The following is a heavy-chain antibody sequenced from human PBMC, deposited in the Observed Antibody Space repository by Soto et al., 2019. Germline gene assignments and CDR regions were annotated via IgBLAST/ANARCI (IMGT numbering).Heavy chain of an antibody. D-gene: IGHD4-17*01. Sequence: EVHLVESGGGFVQPGGSLRLSCAASGFTIRSYAMSWVRQAPGKGLEWVSAITGSGGTTYYADSVKGRFTISRDNSKTTLYLQIASLRAEATALYFCARVDFGAYIPPCAYSGQGPLVTVSA. J-gene: IGHJ4*02. CDR3: ARVDFGAYIPPCAY. CDR1: GFTIRSYA. V-gene: IGHV3-23*04. CDR2: ITGSGGTT.